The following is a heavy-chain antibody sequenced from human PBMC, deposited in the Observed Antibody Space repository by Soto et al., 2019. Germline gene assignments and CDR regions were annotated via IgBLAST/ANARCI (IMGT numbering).Heavy chain of an antibody. J-gene: IGHJ5*02. CDR3: ARDPGPSSWYHWATNWFDP. CDR1: GFTFSRDG. CDR2: ISYDGSNK. D-gene: IGHD6-13*01. V-gene: IGHV3-30*03. Sequence: GGSLRLSCASPGFTFSRDGMRCVRQSPGSGLEWVAVISYDGSNKYYADSLKGRFTISRDNSKNSLYLQMNSLRAEDTAVYYCARDPGPSSWYHWATNWFDPWGQGTLVTVSS.